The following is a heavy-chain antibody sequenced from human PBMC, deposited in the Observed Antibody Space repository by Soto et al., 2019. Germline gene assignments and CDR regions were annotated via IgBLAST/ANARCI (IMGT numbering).Heavy chain of an antibody. D-gene: IGHD3-22*01. CDR1: GFTFSSYG. CDR3: ALGYYYDSSGYSGEYYCYGMDV. V-gene: IGHV3-33*01. CDR2: IWYDGSNK. Sequence: GGSLRLSCAASGFTFSSYGMHWVRQAPGKGLEWVAVIWYDGSNKYYADSVKGRFTISRDNSKNTLYLQMNSLRAEDTAVYYCALGYYYDSSGYSGEYYCYGMDVWGQGTTVTVSS. J-gene: IGHJ6*02.